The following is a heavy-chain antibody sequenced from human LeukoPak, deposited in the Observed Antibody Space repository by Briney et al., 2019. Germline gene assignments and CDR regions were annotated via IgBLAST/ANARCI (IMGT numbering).Heavy chain of an antibody. CDR3: AKDLRRFLEPQYVV. Sequence: GASVKVSCKASGYTFTDYYMHWVQQAPGKGLEWMGRVDPEDGETIYAEKFQGRVTITADTSTDTAYMELSSLRSEDTAVYYCAKDLRRFLEPQYVVWGQGTMVTVSS. CDR1: GYTFTDYY. D-gene: IGHD3-3*01. J-gene: IGHJ3*01. CDR2: VDPEDGET. V-gene: IGHV1-69-2*01.